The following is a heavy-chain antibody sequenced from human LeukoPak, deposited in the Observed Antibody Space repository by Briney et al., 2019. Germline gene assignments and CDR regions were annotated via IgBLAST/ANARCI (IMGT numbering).Heavy chain of an antibody. V-gene: IGHV3-21*01. CDR3: ASQSYARFDP. CDR1: GFTFSSYS. CDR2: ISSRSSYI. J-gene: IGHJ5*02. D-gene: IGHD3-16*01. Sequence: GGSLRLSCAASGFTFSSYSMNWVRQAPGKGLEWVSSISSRSSYIYYADSVKGRFTISRDNAKNSLYLQMNSLRAEDTAVYYCASQSYARFDPWGQGTLVTVSS.